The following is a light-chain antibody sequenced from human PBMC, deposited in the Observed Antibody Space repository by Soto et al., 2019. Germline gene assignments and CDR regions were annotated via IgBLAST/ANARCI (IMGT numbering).Light chain of an antibody. Sequence: VLTQPPSVSGAPGQRVTISCTGSSSNIGAGYDVHWYQQLPGTAPKLLIYGNSNRPSGVPDRFSGSKSGTSASLAITGLQAEDEADYYCQSYDSSLSVNYVFGTGTKVT. CDR2: GNS. V-gene: IGLV1-40*01. J-gene: IGLJ1*01. CDR3: QSYDSSLSVNYV. CDR1: SSNIGAGYD.